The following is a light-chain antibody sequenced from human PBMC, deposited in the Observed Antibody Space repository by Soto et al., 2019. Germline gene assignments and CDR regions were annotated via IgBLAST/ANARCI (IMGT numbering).Light chain of an antibody. CDR3: QQTSRFPLT. J-gene: IGKJ4*01. CDR1: QGLVNW. CDR2: AAS. V-gene: IGKV1-12*01. Sequence: DIQVTQSPSSVSASVGDRVTITCRASQGLVNWLAWYQQKPGKAPKLLIYAASSFQSGVPSRFSGSGSGTDFTLTISSLQPEAFATYYCQQTSRFPLTFGGGTKVEIK.